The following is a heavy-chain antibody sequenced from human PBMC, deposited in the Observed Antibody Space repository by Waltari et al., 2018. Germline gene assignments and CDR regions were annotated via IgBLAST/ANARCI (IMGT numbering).Heavy chain of an antibody. CDR3: ARVSAAGTLDY. V-gene: IGHV1-69*06. D-gene: IGHD6-13*01. Sequence: GRQAPGQGLEWMGRIIPIFGTANYAQKFQGRVTITADKSTSTAYMELSSLRSEDTAVYYCARVSAAGTLDYWGQGTLVTVSS. CDR2: IIPIFGTA. J-gene: IGHJ4*02.